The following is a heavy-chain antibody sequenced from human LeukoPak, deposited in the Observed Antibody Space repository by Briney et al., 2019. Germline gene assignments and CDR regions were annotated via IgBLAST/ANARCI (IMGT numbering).Heavy chain of an antibody. J-gene: IGHJ4*02. CDR1: GGSISSSRFS. Sequence: PSETLSLTCTVSGGSISSSRFSWGWIRQPPGKGLEWIGNMYYSGSTYYDPSLRSRITISVDTSKNQFSLKLSSVTAADTAVYYCARLHYGDYSPFDYWGQGTLVTVSS. D-gene: IGHD4-17*01. CDR2: MYYSGST. CDR3: ARLHYGDYSPFDY. V-gene: IGHV4-39*01.